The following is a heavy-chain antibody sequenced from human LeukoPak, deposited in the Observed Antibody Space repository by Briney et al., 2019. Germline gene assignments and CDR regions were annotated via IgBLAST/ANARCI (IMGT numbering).Heavy chain of an antibody. Sequence: GGSLTLFCAASGFPFSSYGMHWVRQAPGQGLEWVACIRYDGSNKYYADSVKCRFTISRDNSKNTLYLQMNSLRAEDTAVHYCAKGSRCSSTSCYMFDFDYWGQGTLVTVSS. V-gene: IGHV3-30*02. D-gene: IGHD2-2*02. CDR2: IRYDGSNK. CDR3: AKGSRCSSTSCYMFDFDY. CDR1: GFPFSSYG. J-gene: IGHJ4*02.